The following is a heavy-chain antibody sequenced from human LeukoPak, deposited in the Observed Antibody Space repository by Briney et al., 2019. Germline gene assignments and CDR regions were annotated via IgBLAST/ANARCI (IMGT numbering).Heavy chain of an antibody. J-gene: IGHJ5*02. CDR2: IYYSGST. D-gene: IGHD5-12*01. Sequence: MPSETLSLTCTVSGGSISSYYWSWIRQPPGKGLEWIGYIYYSGSTNYNPSLKSRVTISVDTSKNQFSLKLSSVTAADTAVYYCARVYSGYDVYWFDPWGQGTLVTVSS. V-gene: IGHV4-59*01. CDR1: GGSISSYY. CDR3: ARVYSGYDVYWFDP.